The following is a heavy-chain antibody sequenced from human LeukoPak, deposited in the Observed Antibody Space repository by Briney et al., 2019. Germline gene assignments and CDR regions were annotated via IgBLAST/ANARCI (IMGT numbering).Heavy chain of an antibody. CDR3: ARDDYGDSYAFDI. J-gene: IGHJ3*02. Sequence: SVKVSCKASGGTFSSYAISWVRQAPGQGLEWMGGIIPIFGTANYAQKFQGRVTITADKSTSTAYMELSSLRSEDTAVYYCARDDYGDSYAFDIWGQGTMVTVSS. CDR2: IIPIFGTA. V-gene: IGHV1-69*06. CDR1: GGTFSSYA. D-gene: IGHD4-17*01.